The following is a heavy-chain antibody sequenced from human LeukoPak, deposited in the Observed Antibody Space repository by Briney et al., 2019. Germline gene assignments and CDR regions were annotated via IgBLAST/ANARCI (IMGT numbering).Heavy chain of an antibody. D-gene: IGHD5-18*01. Sequence: GGSLRLSCAASGFTFSNYAMSWVRQAPGKGLEWVSAISGSGGSTYYADSVKGRFTISRDNSKNTLYLQMNSLRAEDTAVYYCAKEGGYSYGPDWFDPWGQGTLVTVSS. CDR2: ISGSGGST. CDR3: AKEGGYSYGPDWFDP. CDR1: GFTFSNYA. V-gene: IGHV3-23*01. J-gene: IGHJ5*02.